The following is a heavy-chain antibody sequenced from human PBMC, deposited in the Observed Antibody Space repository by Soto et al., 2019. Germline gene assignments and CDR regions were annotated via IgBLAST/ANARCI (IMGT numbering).Heavy chain of an antibody. J-gene: IGHJ4*02. CDR3: VRDLSVTTKVDD. CDR1: GFPFSSYW. V-gene: IGHV3-74*01. Sequence: EVQLVESGVGLVQPGGSLRLSCAASGFPFSSYWMHWVRQAPGRGLVWVSRINGDGTTTGYADFVKGRFAISRDRAKTTLYLQMNRLRAADTAVYDCVRDLSVTTKVDDWAQVPLVTVAS. D-gene: IGHD4-17*01. CDR2: INGDGTTT.